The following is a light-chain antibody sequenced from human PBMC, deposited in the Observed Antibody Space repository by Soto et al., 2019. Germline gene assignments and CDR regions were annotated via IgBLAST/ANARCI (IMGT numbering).Light chain of an antibody. V-gene: IGKV3D-15*01. J-gene: IGKJ5*01. Sequence: EIVMTQSPATLSVSPGERATLSCRASQSVSSNLAWYQQKPGQAPRLLIYGASTRATGIPARFSGSGSGTEFIFTISSLQSEDFAVYYCQQYNNWPPITFXQGTRMEIK. CDR1: QSVSSN. CDR3: QQYNNWPPIT. CDR2: GAS.